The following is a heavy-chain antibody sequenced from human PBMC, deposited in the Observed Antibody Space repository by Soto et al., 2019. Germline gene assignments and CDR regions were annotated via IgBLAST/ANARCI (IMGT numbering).Heavy chain of an antibody. CDR2: ISGSGGAT. J-gene: IGHJ4*02. CDR1: VFTLSSYP. D-gene: IGHD3-3*01. Sequence: PGGSLRRSCETSVFTLSSYPLNSFRQATEKGLEWISVISGSGGATYFSDSVKGRFVISRDNSKHTLYLQMNSLRAEDTAIYYCAKATLRVVHPLVFDYWGQGILVTVYS. CDR3: AKATLRVVHPLVFDY. V-gene: IGHV3-23*01.